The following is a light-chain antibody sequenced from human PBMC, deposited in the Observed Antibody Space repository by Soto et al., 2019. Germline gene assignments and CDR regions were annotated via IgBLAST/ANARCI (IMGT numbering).Light chain of an antibody. Sequence: QSLLTQPATVSGSPGQSITISCTVTSSDVGGYNYVSWYQQHPGKAPKLIIDAISNRPKGVCSRFSGAKSGNTDSLTISRLKAEDDADYYCSLYTSRRTRYVFGTGTKVT. CDR2: AIS. CDR1: SSDVGGYNY. J-gene: IGLJ1*01. V-gene: IGLV2-14*01. CDR3: SLYTSRRTRYV.